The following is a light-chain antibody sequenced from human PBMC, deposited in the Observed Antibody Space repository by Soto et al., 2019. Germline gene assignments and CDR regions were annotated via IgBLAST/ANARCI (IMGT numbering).Light chain of an antibody. CDR3: QQYCTSLPYT. CDR2: GAS. V-gene: IGKV3-20*01. CDR1: QSVSSNF. Sequence: EIVLTQSPDTLSLSPGERASLSCRASQSVSSNFLAWYQQKPGQAPRLLIYGASSRATGIPDRFSGSGSGADVTLTISRLEPEDVAVYYCQQYCTSLPYTFGQGTKLEIK. J-gene: IGKJ2*01.